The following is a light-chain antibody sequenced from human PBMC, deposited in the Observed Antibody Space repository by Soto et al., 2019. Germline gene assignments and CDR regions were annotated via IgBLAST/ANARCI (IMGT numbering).Light chain of an antibody. CDR2: DGS. Sequence: EIVLTQSPATLSLSPGERATLSCRASQSVSSYLAWFQQIPAQAPRLLMYDGSHRATGIPARFSGSGSGTDFTLTISSLEPEDFAIYYCQQRSSWPRTFGQGTKVEIK. V-gene: IGKV3-11*01. J-gene: IGKJ1*01. CDR1: QSVSSY. CDR3: QQRSSWPRT.